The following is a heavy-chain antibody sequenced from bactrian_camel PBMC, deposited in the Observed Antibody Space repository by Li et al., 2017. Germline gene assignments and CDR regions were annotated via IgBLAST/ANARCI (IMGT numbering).Heavy chain of an antibody. D-gene: IGHD4*01. V-gene: IGHV3S53*01. Sequence: HVQLVESGGGSVQTGGSLRLSCVASGYLRDFCMGWFRQAPGKQREGIAAIDIDGSTKYKDSVSDRFTISQDNAKNTLYLQMNSLKPEDTAMYFCAAGGGEHCPPLWDYLYWGRGTQVTVS. CDR2: IDIDGST. CDR3: AAGGGEHCPPLWDYLY. J-gene: IGHJ4*01. CDR1: GYLRDFC.